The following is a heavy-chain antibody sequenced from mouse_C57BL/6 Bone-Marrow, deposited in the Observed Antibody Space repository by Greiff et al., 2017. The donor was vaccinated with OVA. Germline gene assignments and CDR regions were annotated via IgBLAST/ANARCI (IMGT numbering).Heavy chain of an antibody. V-gene: IGHV5-12*01. J-gene: IGHJ4*01. CDR1: GFTFSDYY. CDR2: ISNGGGST. D-gene: IGHD2-4*01. CDR3: ARDLGADDYDLYYAMDY. Sequence: EVKVVESGGGLVQPGGSLKLSCAASGFTFSDYYMYWVRQTPEKRLEWVAYISNGGGSTYYPDTVKGRFTISRDNAKNTLYLQMSRLKSEDTAMYYCARDLGADDYDLYYAMDYWGQGTSVTVSS.